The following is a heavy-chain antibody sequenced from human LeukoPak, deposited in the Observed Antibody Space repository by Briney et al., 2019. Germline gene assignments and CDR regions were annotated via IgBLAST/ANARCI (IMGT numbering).Heavy chain of an antibody. CDR2: IYTCGST. CDR3: ARTPLRLGELSLAPTYAFDI. Sequence: PSETLSLTCTVSGGSISSGSYYWSWIRQPAGKGLEWIGRIYTCGSTNYNPSLKSRVTISVDTSKNQFSLKLSSVTAADTAVYYCARTPLRLGELSLAPTYAFDIWGQGTMVTVSS. J-gene: IGHJ3*02. V-gene: IGHV4-61*02. CDR1: GGSISSGSYY. D-gene: IGHD3-16*02.